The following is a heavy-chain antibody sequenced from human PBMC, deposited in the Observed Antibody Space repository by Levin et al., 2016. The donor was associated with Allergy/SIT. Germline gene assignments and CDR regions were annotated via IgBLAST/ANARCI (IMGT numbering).Heavy chain of an antibody. Sequence: GGSLRLSCAASGFAFRNYAMAWVRQTPEKGLEWVSTITGTGGSTSNPGGTTYYADSVKGRFTISRDNSKNTLYLQMSSLRVEDTAVYYCARELVVAAAAPRQTFDFWGQGTLVTVSS. D-gene: IGHD6-19*01. V-gene: IGHV3-23*01. CDR2: ITGTGGSTSNPGGTT. CDR3: ARELVVAAAAPRQTFDF. J-gene: IGHJ4*02. CDR1: GFAFRNYA.